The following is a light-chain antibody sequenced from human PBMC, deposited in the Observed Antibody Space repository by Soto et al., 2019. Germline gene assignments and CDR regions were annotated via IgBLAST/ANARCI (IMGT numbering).Light chain of an antibody. CDR2: GAS. V-gene: IGKV3-20*01. CDR1: QSVSNNY. J-gene: IGKJ5*01. CDR3: QQYNNWPIT. Sequence: EIVLTQSPGTLSLSPGERATLSCRTSQSVSNNYLAWYQQKPGQAPRLLIYGASSRATGIPDRFSGSGSGTDFTLTISSLHSEDFAVYYCQQYNNWPITFGQGTRLEIK.